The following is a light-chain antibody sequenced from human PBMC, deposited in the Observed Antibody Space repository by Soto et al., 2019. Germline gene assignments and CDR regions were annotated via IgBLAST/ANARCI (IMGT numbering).Light chain of an antibody. J-gene: IGLJ2*01. CDR2: DVS. CDR1: SSDVGGYNY. Sequence: QSALTQPRSVSGSPGQSVTICCTGTSSDVGGYNYVSWYQQHPGKAPKLMIYDVSKRPSGVPDRFSGSKSGNTASLTISGLQAEDEADYYCCSYAGSYDVVFGGGTKLTVL. V-gene: IGLV2-11*01. CDR3: CSYAGSYDVV.